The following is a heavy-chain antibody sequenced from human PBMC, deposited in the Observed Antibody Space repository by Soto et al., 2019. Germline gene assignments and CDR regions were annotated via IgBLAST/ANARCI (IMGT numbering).Heavy chain of an antibody. CDR3: ARRERYYGSPGWFDP. V-gene: IGHV4-39*01. Sequence: AESLSLTCSVSGGSISSFTYYWGWIRQPPGKGLEWIGTVYYNENTYYNPSLKSRVTITVDTAKNQFSLNLRAVSAADTAMYFGARRERYYGSPGWFDPWGPGTLVTVSS. J-gene: IGHJ5*02. CDR2: VYYNENT. CDR1: GGSISSFTYY. D-gene: IGHD3-10*01.